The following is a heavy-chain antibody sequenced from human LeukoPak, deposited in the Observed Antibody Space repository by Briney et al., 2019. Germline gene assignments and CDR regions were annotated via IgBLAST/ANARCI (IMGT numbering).Heavy chain of an antibody. CDR3: ARHGAGDPNYYYYYGMDV. CDR2: MNPNSGNT. D-gene: IGHD7-27*01. J-gene: IGHJ6*02. Sequence: ASVKVSCKASGYTFTSYDTNWVRQATGQGLEWMGWMNPNSGNTGYAQKFQGRVTMTRNTSISTAYMELSSLRSEDTAVYYCARHGAGDPNYYYYYGMDVWGQGTTVTVSS. V-gene: IGHV1-8*01. CDR1: GYTFTSYD.